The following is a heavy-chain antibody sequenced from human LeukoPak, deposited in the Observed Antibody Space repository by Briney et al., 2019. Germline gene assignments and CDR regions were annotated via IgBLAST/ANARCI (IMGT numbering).Heavy chain of an antibody. CDR1: GYSFTSYW. D-gene: IGHD2-2*02. V-gene: IGHV5-51*01. CDR3: ARPYTQLYVSDAFDI. J-gene: IGHJ3*02. Sequence: GESLKISCKGSGYSFTSYWIGWVRQMPGKGLEWMGIIYPGDSDTRYSPSFQGQVTISADKSISTAYLQWSSLKASDTAMYYCARPYTQLYVSDAFDIWGQGTMVTVSS. CDR2: IYPGDSDT.